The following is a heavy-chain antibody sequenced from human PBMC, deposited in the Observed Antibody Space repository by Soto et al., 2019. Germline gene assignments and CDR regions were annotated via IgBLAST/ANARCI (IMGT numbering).Heavy chain of an antibody. CDR3: ARATRMITFGGVLGFDY. Sequence: QVQLVQSGAEVKKPGASVKVSCKASGYTFTSYGISWVRQAPGQGLEWMGWISAYNGNTNYAQKLQGRVTMTTDTSPSTAYMELRSLRSDDTAVYYCARATRMITFGGVLGFDYWGQGTLVTVSS. D-gene: IGHD3-16*01. CDR2: ISAYNGNT. V-gene: IGHV1-18*01. CDR1: GYTFTSYG. J-gene: IGHJ4*02.